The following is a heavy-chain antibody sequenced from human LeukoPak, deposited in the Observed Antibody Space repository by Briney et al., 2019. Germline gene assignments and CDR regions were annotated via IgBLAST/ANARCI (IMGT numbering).Heavy chain of an antibody. D-gene: IGHD3-3*01. CDR1: GGSISSYH. V-gene: IGHV4-4*07. Sequence: SGTLSLTCTVSGGSISSYHWTWIRQPAGKGLEWIGRIYTSGGTNYNPSLKSRVTMSVDTSKNQFSLKLSSVTAADTAVYYCAINSWNNYYYFDYWGQGTLVTVSS. CDR2: IYTSGGT. CDR3: AINSWNNYYYFDY. J-gene: IGHJ4*02.